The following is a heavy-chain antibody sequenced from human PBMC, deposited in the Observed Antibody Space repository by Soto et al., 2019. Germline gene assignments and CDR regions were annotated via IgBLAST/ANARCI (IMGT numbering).Heavy chain of an antibody. CDR2: IDPDNGRT. V-gene: IGHV1-46*03. J-gene: IGHJ4*02. Sequence: QVLLEQSGAEVRRPGASVKISCQASGYPFSNYHMHWVRQAPGQGLEWMGMIDPDNGRTKFAQSLQGRVTMTRDTSTNSVYMELRALKSEDTAIYFCTRMSRSFDYWAREATSPSP. CDR3: TRMSRSFDY. CDR1: GYPFSNYH.